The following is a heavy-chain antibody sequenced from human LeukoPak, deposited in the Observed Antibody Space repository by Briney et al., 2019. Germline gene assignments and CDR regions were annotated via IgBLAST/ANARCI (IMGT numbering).Heavy chain of an antibody. Sequence: PSETLSLTCTVSGGSISSSSYYWGWIRQPPGEGLEWIGSIYYSGSTYYNPSLKSRVTISVDTSKNQFSLKLSSVTAADTAVYYCARHVTDSSSWENFDYWGQGTLVTVSS. CDR3: ARHVTDSSSWENFDY. D-gene: IGHD6-13*01. J-gene: IGHJ4*02. V-gene: IGHV4-39*01. CDR1: GGSISSSSYY. CDR2: IYYSGST.